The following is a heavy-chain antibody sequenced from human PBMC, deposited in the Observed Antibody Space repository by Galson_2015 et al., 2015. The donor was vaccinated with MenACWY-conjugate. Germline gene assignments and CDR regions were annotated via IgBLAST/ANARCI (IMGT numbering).Heavy chain of an antibody. CDR2: IYYSGST. CDR3: ARDEGYSTSWYEFDN. CDR1: GDSISSSSYY. D-gene: IGHD6-13*01. Sequence: ETLSLTCTVSGDSISSSSYYWGWIRQPPGKGLEWIGSIYYSGSTYYNPSLKSRVTISVDTSKNQFSLKLNSVAAADTAVYYCARDEGYSTSWYEFDNWGQGTLVTVSS. J-gene: IGHJ4*02. V-gene: IGHV4-39*07.